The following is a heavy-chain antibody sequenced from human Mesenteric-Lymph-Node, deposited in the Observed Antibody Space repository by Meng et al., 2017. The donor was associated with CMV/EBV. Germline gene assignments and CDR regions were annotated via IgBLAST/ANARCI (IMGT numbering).Heavy chain of an antibody. CDR3: TRERRGTSGWYYLDS. CDR2: IDQDETEK. CDR1: GFTFRNYW. V-gene: IGHV3-7*01. Sequence: GESLKISCAASGFTFRNYWMTWVRQAPGKGLEWVATIDQDETEKYYLDSVKGRFTVSRDNAQNSLYLQMNSLRDGDTAVYYCTRERRGTSGWYYLDSWGQGTLVTVSS. D-gene: IGHD6-19*01. J-gene: IGHJ4*02.